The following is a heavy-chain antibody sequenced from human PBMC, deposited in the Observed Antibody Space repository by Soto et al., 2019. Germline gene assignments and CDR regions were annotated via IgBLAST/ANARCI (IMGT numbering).Heavy chain of an antibody. CDR3: ARSMIVGATGHYYYGMDV. CDR2: IYYSGST. CDR1: GGSISSYY. D-gene: IGHD1-26*01. J-gene: IGHJ6*02. V-gene: IGHV4-59*01. Sequence: SETLSLTCTVSGGSISSYYWSWIRQPPGKGLEWIGYIYYSGSTNYNPSLNSRVTISVDTSKNQFSLKLSSVTAADTAVYYCARSMIVGATGHYYYGMDVWGQGTTVTVSS.